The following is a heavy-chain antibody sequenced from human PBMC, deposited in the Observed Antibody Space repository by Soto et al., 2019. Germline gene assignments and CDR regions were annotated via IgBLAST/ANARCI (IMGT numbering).Heavy chain of an antibody. CDR1: GFIFSYYG. CDR2: ISFDGNRE. V-gene: IGHV3-30*19. D-gene: IGHD3-22*01. CDR3: AKGELGYYYDSSDYFEPREQFDL. J-gene: IGHJ4*02. Sequence: GGSLRLSCAASGFIFSYYGMHWVRQGPGKGLEWVAFISFDGNREYYADPVKGRFTISRDSSKNALYLQMDSLRSEDTAIYYCAKGELGYYYDSSDYFEPREQFDLWGQGTLVTVSS.